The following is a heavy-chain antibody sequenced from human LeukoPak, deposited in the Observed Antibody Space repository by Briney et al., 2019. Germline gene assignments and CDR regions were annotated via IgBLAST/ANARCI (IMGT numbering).Heavy chain of an antibody. CDR1: GGSISSYY. Sequence: SETLSLTCTVSGGSISSYYWSWIRQPPGKGLEWIGYIYYSGSTNYNPSLKSRVTISVDTSKNQFSLKLSSVTAADTAVYYCARGPDYGDYVYAFDIWGQGTMVTVPS. CDR2: IYYSGST. D-gene: IGHD4-17*01. J-gene: IGHJ3*02. CDR3: ARGPDYGDYVYAFDI. V-gene: IGHV4-59*01.